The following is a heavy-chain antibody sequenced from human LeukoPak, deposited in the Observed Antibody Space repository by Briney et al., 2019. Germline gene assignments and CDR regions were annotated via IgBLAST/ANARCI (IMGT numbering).Heavy chain of an antibody. D-gene: IGHD1-1*01. Sequence: ASVKVSCKASGYTFTGYYMYWVRQAPGQGPEWMGWTIPNSGGTKYAQKFQGRVNMTRDTSISTAYMELSRLTSDDTAVYYCARAQGWERPLDYWGQGTLVTVSS. CDR2: TIPNSGGT. V-gene: IGHV1-2*02. J-gene: IGHJ4*02. CDR1: GYTFTGYY. CDR3: ARAQGWERPLDY.